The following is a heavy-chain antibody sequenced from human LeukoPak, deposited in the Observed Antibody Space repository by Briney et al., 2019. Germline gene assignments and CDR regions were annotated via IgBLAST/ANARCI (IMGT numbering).Heavy chain of an antibody. V-gene: IGHV4-39*07. CDR1: GGSISSIRLC. D-gene: IGHD3-3*01. J-gene: IGHJ4*02. Sequence: PSETLSLTCTVSGGSISSIRLCWGWIRQPPGKGLEWIGSMYYSGGTYYNPSLKSRVTISIDTSKSQFSLKLSSVTAADTAVYDCARRRVAYYFDYWGQGTLVTVSS. CDR3: ARRRVAYYFDY. CDR2: MYYSGGT.